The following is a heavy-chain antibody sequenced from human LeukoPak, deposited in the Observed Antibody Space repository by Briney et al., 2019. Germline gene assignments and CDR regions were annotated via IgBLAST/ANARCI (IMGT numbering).Heavy chain of an antibody. V-gene: IGHV3-7*01. Sequence: GGSLRLSCAASGFTVRSNYMSWVRQAPGKRLEWVANIKQDGSEKYYVDSVKGRFTISRDNAKNSLYLQMNSLRAEDTAVYYCARKAYNYGAFDYWGQGTLVTVSS. D-gene: IGHD5-18*01. CDR2: IKQDGSEK. J-gene: IGHJ4*02. CDR1: GFTVRSNY. CDR3: ARKAYNYGAFDY.